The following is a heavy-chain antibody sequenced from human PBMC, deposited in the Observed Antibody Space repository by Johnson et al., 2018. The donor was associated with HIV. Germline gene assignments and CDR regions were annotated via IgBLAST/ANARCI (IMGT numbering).Heavy chain of an antibody. CDR3: ARGPSSGWYGWDAFDI. Sequence: VQLVESGGGLVQPGGSLRLSCVASEFTFNNYWMSWVRQAPGKGLEWVANIKQDGSEKYYVDSVEGRFTISRDNARTSLFLQMHRLRAEDTAGYYCARGPSSGWYGWDAFDIWGQGTMVTVSS. CDR2: IKQDGSEK. CDR1: EFTFNNYW. V-gene: IGHV3-7*05. D-gene: IGHD6-19*01. J-gene: IGHJ3*02.